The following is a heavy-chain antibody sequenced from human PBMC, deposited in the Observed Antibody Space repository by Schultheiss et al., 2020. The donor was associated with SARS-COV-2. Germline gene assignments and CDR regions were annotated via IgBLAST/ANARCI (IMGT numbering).Heavy chain of an antibody. D-gene: IGHD1-1*01. CDR1: GFTFSGSA. J-gene: IGHJ6*03. CDR2: IRSKANSYAT. V-gene: IGHV3-73*01. CDR3: ARVRQLERRLDYYYYYYMDV. Sequence: GGSLRLSCAASGFTFSGSAMHWVRQASGKGLEWVGRIRSKANSYATAYAASVKGRFTISRDDSKNTAYLQMNSLKTEDTAVYYCARVRQLERRLDYYYYYYMDVWGKGTTVTVSS.